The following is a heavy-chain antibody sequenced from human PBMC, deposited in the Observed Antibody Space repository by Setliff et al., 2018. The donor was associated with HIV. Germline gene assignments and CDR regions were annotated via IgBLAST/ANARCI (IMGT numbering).Heavy chain of an antibody. CDR2: ISSRSDDI. Sequence: GGSLRLSCAASGFTFSSYSMNWVRQAPGKGLEWVSYISSRSDDIYYTDSVKGRFTISRDNGRNSLYLQMNSLRAEDTAVYHCARSSGYPYFDYWGQGILVTVS. V-gene: IGHV3-48*01. CDR3: ARSSGYPYFDY. D-gene: IGHD3-22*01. J-gene: IGHJ4*02. CDR1: GFTFSSYS.